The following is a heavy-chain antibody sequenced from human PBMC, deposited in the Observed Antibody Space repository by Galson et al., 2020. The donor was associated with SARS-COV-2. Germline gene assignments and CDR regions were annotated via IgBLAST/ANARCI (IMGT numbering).Heavy chain of an antibody. Sequence: GPMLVTPTQTLTMTCTFSGFSLSTSGMCVSWIRPPPGKALEWIALTDWDDDKYSSTSQKTRLTISKDTSKNQVVLTMTNMDPVDTATYYWAWIAVEQQMVQDYYCGMDGWGQGTTVTV. J-gene: IGHJ6*02. CDR2: TDWDDDK. D-gene: IGHD6-13*01. CDR3: AWIAVEQQMVQDYYCGMDG. CDR1: GFSLSTSGMC. V-gene: IGHV2-70*01.